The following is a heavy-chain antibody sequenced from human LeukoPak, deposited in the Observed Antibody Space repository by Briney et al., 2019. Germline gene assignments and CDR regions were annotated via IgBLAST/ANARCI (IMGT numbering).Heavy chain of an antibody. CDR2: IYSGGST. V-gene: IGHV3-53*04. CDR1: GFTVSSNY. CDR3: ARDGRYCIITSCYGYYGMDV. Sequence: GGSLRLSCAASGFTVSSNYMSWVRQAPGKGLEWVSVIYSGGSTYYADSVKGRFTISRQNSKNTLDLQMNSLRPEDAAVYYCARDGRYCIITSCYGYYGMDVWGQGTTVTVSS. J-gene: IGHJ6*02. D-gene: IGHD2-2*01.